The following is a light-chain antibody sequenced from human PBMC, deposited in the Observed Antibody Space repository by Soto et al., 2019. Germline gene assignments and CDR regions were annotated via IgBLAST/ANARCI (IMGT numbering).Light chain of an antibody. CDR2: KAS. CDR3: QQYNSYSRT. Sequence: DIQMTQSPSTVSASLGDRVTITCRASQSIGDSLAWYQQRPGKAPKLLIYKASSLESGVPSRFSGSGSGTEFTLTISSLQPDDFATYYCQQYNSYSRTFGQGTKVDI. J-gene: IGKJ1*01. V-gene: IGKV1-5*03. CDR1: QSIGDS.